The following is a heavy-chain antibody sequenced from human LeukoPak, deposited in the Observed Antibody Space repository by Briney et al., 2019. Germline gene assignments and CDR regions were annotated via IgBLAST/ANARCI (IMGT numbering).Heavy chain of an antibody. CDR1: GYTFTGYY. CDR2: INPNSGGT. CDR3: ASAQRSGSYSDY. J-gene: IGHJ4*02. Sequence: GASVKVSFMASGYTFTGYYIHWVRQAPGQGLEWMGWINPNSGGTNYAQKFQGRVTMTRDTSISTAYMELSRLRSDDTAVYYCASAQRSGSYSDYWGQGTLVTVSS. V-gene: IGHV1-2*02. D-gene: IGHD1-26*01.